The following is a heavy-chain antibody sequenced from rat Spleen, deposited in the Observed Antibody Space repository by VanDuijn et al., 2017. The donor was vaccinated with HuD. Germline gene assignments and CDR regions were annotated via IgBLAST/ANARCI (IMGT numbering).Heavy chain of an antibody. V-gene: IGHV5-7*01. CDR3: ARHYDYSNWFAY. Sequence: EVQLVESGEGLVQPGRSLKLSCAVSGFTFSDYNMAWVRQAPKKGLEWVATIFYDGSNTYYRDSVKGRFTISRDNAKSTLYLQMNSLRSEDTATYYCARHYDYSNWFAYWGQGTLVTVSS. CDR2: IFYDGSNT. J-gene: IGHJ3*01. CDR1: GFTFSDYN. D-gene: IGHD1-5*01.